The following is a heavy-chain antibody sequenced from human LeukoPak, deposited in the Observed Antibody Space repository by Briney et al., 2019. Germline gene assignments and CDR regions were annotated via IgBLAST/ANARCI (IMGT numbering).Heavy chain of an antibody. V-gene: IGHV1-8*03. D-gene: IGHD6-13*01. CDR1: GYTFTSYD. Sequence: ASVKVSCKASGYTFTSYDINWVRQATGQGLEWMGWMNPNSGNTGYAQKFQGRVTITRNTSISTAYMELSSLRSEDTAVYYCARDLAAAAPYYYYYYYMDVWGKGTTVTVSS. CDR3: ARDLAAAAPYYYYYYYMDV. J-gene: IGHJ6*03. CDR2: MNPNSGNT.